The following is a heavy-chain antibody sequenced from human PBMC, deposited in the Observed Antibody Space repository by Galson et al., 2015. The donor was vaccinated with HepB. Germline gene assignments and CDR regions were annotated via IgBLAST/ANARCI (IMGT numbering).Heavy chain of an antibody. CDR1: GGSISSGGYY. V-gene: IGHV4-31*03. CDR3: ASLGYCSGGSCSKPLPFDY. Sequence: TLSLTCTVSGGSISSGGYYWSWIRQHPGKGLEWIGYIYYSGSTYYNPSLKSRVTISVDTSKNQFSLKLSSVTAADTAVYYCASLGYCSGGSCSKPLPFDYWGQGTLVTVSS. CDR2: IYYSGST. J-gene: IGHJ4*02. D-gene: IGHD2-15*01.